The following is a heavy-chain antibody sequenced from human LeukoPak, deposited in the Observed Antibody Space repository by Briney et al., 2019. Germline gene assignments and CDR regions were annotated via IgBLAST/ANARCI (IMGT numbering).Heavy chain of an antibody. CDR1: GFTFSNAW. V-gene: IGHV3-15*01. CDR2: IKSKTDGGTT. Sequence: PGGSLRLSCAASGFTFSNAWMSWVRQAPGKGLEWVGRIKSKTDGGTTDYAAPVKGRFTISRDNAKNSLYLQMNSLRAEDTAVYYCARDTEPYYYGSGRYYGMDVWGQGTTVTVSS. CDR3: ARDTEPYYYGSGRYYGMDV. D-gene: IGHD3-10*01. J-gene: IGHJ6*02.